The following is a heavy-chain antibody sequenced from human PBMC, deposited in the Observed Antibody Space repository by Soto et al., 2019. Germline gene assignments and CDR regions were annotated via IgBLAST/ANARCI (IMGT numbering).Heavy chain of an antibody. J-gene: IGHJ4*02. V-gene: IGHV1-8*01. CDR2: MNPNSANT. Sequence: QVQLVQSGAEVRKPGASVKVSCKASGYTFTSYDIAWVRQATGQGLEWMGWMNPNSANTGYAQKFQGRVAMTRDTSISTAYMELNSLTSEDMAVYYCARAIRNQLLSDYWGQGTLVTVSS. D-gene: IGHD1-26*01. CDR1: GYTFTSYD. CDR3: ARAIRNQLLSDY.